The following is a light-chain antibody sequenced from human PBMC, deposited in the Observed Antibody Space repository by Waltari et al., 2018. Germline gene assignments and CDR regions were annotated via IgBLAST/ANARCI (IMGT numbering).Light chain of an antibody. CDR2: VNSDGSH. CDR3: QTGGHGTGV. J-gene: IGLJ3*02. Sequence: QLVLTQSPSASASLGASVKLTCTLSSGHSSNIIAWHQQQPKTGPWYLMKVNSDGSHSKGDGIPYRFSGSSSGAERYLTSSSLQSEDEADYYCQTGGHGTGVFGGGTKLTVL. CDR1: SGHSSNI. V-gene: IGLV4-69*01.